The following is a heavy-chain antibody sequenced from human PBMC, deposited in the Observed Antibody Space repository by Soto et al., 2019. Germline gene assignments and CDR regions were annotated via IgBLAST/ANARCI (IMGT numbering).Heavy chain of an antibody. CDR2: IYHSGST. CDR3: ARIVVGATVDL. D-gene: IGHD1-26*01. J-gene: IGHJ5*02. V-gene: IGHV4-30-4*01. CDR1: GGSLSSGDFY. Sequence: SETLSLTCTVSGGSLSSGDFYWSWIRQPPGKGLEWIGYIYHSGSTYYNPSLKRRLSISVDTSRNQFSLTLTSVTAADTAVYFCARIVVGATVDLWGQGSLVTVSS.